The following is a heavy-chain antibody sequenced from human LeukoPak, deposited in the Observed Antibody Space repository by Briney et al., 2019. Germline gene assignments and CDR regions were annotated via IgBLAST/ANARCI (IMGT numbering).Heavy chain of an antibody. V-gene: IGHV3-33*06. Sequence: LSLTCTVSGGSVSRHYWSWIRQSPGKGLEWVAVIWYDGSNKYYADSVKGRFTISRDNSKNTLYLQMNSLRAEDTAVYYCAKDSSMTTEPYYYMDVWGKGTTVTVSS. CDR3: AKDSSMTTEPYYYMDV. D-gene: IGHD4-11*01. J-gene: IGHJ6*03. CDR1: GGSVSRHY. CDR2: IWYDGSNK.